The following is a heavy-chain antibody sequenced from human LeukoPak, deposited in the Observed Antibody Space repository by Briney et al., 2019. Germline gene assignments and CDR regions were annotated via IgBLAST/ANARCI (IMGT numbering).Heavy chain of an antibody. V-gene: IGHV4-4*07. D-gene: IGHD6-19*01. CDR1: GGSISSYY. CDR3: ASVAAPKKYSSGGYGYNFDY. Sequence: SETLSLTCTVSGGSISSYYWSWIRQPAGKGLEWIGRIYTSGSTNYNPSLKSRVTMSVDTSKNQFSLKLSSVTAADTAVYYCASVAAPKKYSSGGYGYNFDYWGQGTLVTVSS. J-gene: IGHJ4*02. CDR2: IYTSGST.